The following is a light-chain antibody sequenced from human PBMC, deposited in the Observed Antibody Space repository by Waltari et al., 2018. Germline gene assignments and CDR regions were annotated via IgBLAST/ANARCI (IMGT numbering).Light chain of an antibody. CDR1: QNLLYSANSNNY. CDR2: WGS. J-gene: IGKJ2*01. Sequence: DIVLTQSPDSLAVSLGEKATIKCKSSQNLLYSANSNNYLDWYQQKPGQHPKLLIYWGSSRETGVPDRFSGSGSGTDFTLTISSLQAEDVAFYYCQQHYSSPYTFGQGTKLEI. CDR3: QQHYSSPYT. V-gene: IGKV4-1*01.